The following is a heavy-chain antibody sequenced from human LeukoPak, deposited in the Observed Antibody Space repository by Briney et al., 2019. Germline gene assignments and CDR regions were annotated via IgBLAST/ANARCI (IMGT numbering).Heavy chain of an antibody. J-gene: IGHJ6*04. CDR1: GGSFSGYY. CDR3: ARLGLGVVVPAALYGMDV. V-gene: IGHV4-34*01. D-gene: IGHD2-2*01. CDR2: INHSGST. Sequence: PSETLSLTCAVYGGSFSGYYWSWIRQPPGKGLEWIGEINHSGSTNYNPPLKSRVTISVDTSENQFSLKLSSVTAADTAVYYCARLGLGVVVPAALYGMDVWGKGTTVTVSS.